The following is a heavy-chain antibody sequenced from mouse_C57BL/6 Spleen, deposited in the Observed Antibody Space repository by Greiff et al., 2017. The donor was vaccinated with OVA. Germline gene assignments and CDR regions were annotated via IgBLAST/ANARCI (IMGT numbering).Heavy chain of an antibody. CDR2: INPNNGGT. CDR1: GYTFTDYY. Sequence: VQLQQSGPELVKPGASVKISCKASGYTFTDYYMNWVKQSHGKSLEWIGDINPNNGGTSYNQKFKGKATLTVDKSSSTAYMELRSLTSEDSAVYYCAVTTVSDYCDYWGQGTTLTVSS. J-gene: IGHJ2*01. V-gene: IGHV1-26*01. CDR3: AVTTVSDYCDY. D-gene: IGHD1-1*01.